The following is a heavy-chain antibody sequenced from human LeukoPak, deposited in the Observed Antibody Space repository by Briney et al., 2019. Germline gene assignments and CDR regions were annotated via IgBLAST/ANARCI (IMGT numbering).Heavy chain of an antibody. CDR1: GYTFTGYY. CDR2: INPNSGGT. Sequence: ASVKVSCKASGYTFTGYYMHWVRQAPGQGLEWMGWINPNSGGTNYAQKFQGRVTMTRDTSISTAYMELSRLRSDDTAVYYCARGGLYGSGSYRYYYYMDVWGKGTTVTISS. V-gene: IGHV1-2*02. CDR3: ARGGLYGSGSYRYYYYMDV. D-gene: IGHD3-10*01. J-gene: IGHJ6*03.